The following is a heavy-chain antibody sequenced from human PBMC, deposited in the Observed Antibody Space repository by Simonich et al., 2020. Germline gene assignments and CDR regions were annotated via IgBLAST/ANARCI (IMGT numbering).Heavy chain of an antibody. V-gene: IGHV4-34*01. CDR1: GGSFSGYY. D-gene: IGHD1-26*01. CDR2: INHSGST. CDR3: ARGHIGGSYYY. J-gene: IGHJ4*02. Sequence: QVQLQQWGAGLLKPSETLSLTCAVYGGSFSGYYWSWIRQPPGKGLEWIGEINHSGSTNYNPSLKSRVTISVDTSKNQFSLKLSSVTAADTAVYYCARGHIGGSYYYWGQGTLVTVSS.